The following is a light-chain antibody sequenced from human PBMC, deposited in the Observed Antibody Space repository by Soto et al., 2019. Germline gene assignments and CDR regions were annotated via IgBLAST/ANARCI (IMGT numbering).Light chain of an antibody. CDR1: QGIRND. CDR3: LQNYNYPWT. Sequence: AIQMTQSPSSLSASVGDRVTITCRASQGIRNDLGWYQQKPWKAPKLLISAASTLHSGVPSRFSGSGSGTDFTLTISSLQPEDIATYFCLQNYNYPWTFGQGTKGKIK. CDR2: AAS. J-gene: IGKJ1*01. V-gene: IGKV1-6*01.